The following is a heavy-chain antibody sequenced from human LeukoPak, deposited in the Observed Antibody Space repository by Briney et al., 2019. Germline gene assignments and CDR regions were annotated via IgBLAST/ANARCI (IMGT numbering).Heavy chain of an antibody. Sequence: PSETLSLTCTVSGGSISSSSYYWGWIRQPPGKGLEWIGSIYYSGSAYYNPSLKSRVTISVDTSKNQFSLKLSSVTAADTAVYYCARDQWGNLDAFDIWGQGTMVTVSS. D-gene: IGHD3-16*01. V-gene: IGHV4-39*07. CDR2: IYYSGSA. CDR3: ARDQWGNLDAFDI. CDR1: GGSISSSSYY. J-gene: IGHJ3*02.